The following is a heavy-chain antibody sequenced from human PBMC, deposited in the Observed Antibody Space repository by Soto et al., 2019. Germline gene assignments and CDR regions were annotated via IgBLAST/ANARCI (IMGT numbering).Heavy chain of an antibody. V-gene: IGHV3-33*01. D-gene: IGHD4-17*01. CDR2: IWYDGSNK. CDR3: AREDGDYVAFDI. Sequence: VQLVESGGGVVQPGRSLRLSCAASGFTFSSYGMHWVRQAPGKGLEWVAVIWYDGSNKYYADSVKGRFTISRDNSKNTLYLQMNSLRAEDTAVYYCAREDGDYVAFDIWGQGTMVTVSS. J-gene: IGHJ3*02. CDR1: GFTFSSYG.